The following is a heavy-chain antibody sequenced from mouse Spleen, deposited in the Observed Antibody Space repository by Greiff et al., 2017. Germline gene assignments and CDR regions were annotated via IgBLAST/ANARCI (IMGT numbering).Heavy chain of an antibody. Sequence: EVKLMESGGGLVQPGGSLKLSCAASGFTFSSYTMSWVRQTPEKRLEWVAYISNGGGSTYYPDTVKGRFTISRDNAKNTLYLQMSSLKSEDTAMYYCARQRPPGYFDYWGQGTTLTVSS. CDR3: ARQRPPGYFDY. CDR2: ISNGGGST. J-gene: IGHJ2*01. CDR1: GFTFSSYT. V-gene: IGHV5-12-2*01.